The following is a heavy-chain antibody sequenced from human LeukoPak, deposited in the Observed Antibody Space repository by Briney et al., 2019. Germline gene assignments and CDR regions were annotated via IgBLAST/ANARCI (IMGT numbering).Heavy chain of an antibody. CDR3: ARGFGGVIAHFDY. J-gene: IGHJ4*02. D-gene: IGHD3-16*02. V-gene: IGHV5-51*01. CDR2: IYPGDSDT. CDR1: GYIFTSYW. Sequence: GESLKISCKGSGYIFTSYWIGWVRQMPGKGLEWMGIIYPGDSDTRYSRSFKGKVTISADQSISTAYLQWSSLKASANAMYYCARGFGGVIAHFDYWGQGTLVTVSS.